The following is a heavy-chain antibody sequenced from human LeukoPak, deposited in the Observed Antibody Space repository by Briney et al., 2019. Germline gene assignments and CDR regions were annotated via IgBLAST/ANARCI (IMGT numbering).Heavy chain of an antibody. CDR3: ARRGAPYCSGGGCYSIDNWFDS. CDR2: IDYSESA. V-gene: IGHV4-59*08. Sequence: SETLSLTCSVSGGSSSSYYWSWIRQPPGKGLEGIGHIDYSESANYSRPLKSRVTMSVDKSKNQFYLKLSSVTAADTAIYYCARRGAPYCSGGGCYSIDNWFDSWSQGILVTVSS. D-gene: IGHD2-15*01. J-gene: IGHJ5*01. CDR1: GGSSSSYY.